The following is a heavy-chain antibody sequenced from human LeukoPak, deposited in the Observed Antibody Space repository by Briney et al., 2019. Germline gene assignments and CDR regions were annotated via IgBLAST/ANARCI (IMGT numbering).Heavy chain of an antibody. CDR3: ARRDDYNTKYFDY. CDR1: GFTFSNNC. Sequence: GESLKISCKGSGFTFSNNCIAWVRQMPGKGLEWMGIIYPGDSNTRYSPSFQGQVTISADKSSSAAYLQWSSLKASDSDMYYCARRDDYNTKYFDYWGQGTLVTVSS. J-gene: IGHJ4*02. D-gene: IGHD5-24*01. V-gene: IGHV5-51*01. CDR2: IYPGDSNT.